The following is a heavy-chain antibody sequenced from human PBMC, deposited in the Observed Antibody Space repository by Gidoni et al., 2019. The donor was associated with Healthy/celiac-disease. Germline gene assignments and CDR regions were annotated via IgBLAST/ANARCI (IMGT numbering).Heavy chain of an antibody. V-gene: IGHV3-9*01. CDR3: AKDFYGVYYDSSGYGIDY. D-gene: IGHD3-22*01. CDR2: ISWNSGSI. CDR1: GFPFDDYA. Sequence: EVQLVESGGGLVQPGRSLRLSCAASGFPFDDYAMHWVRQAPGKGLEWVSGISWNSGSIGYADSVKGRFTISRDNAKNSLYLQMNSLRAEDTALYYCAKDFYGVYYDSSGYGIDYWGQGTLVTVSS. J-gene: IGHJ4*02.